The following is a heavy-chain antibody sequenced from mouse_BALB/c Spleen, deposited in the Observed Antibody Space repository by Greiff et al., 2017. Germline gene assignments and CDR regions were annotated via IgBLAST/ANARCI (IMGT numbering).Heavy chain of an antibody. CDR1: GYTFTSYW. CDR3: TREATMITTGWYFDV. CDR2: IYPGNSDT. J-gene: IGHJ1*01. D-gene: IGHD2-4*01. Sequence: EVKLQESGTVLARPGASVKMSCKASGYTFTSYWMHWVKQRPGQGLEWIGAIYPGNSDTSYNQKFKGKAKLTAVTSTSTAYMELSSLTNEDSAVYYCTREATMITTGWYFDVWGAGTTVTVSS. V-gene: IGHV1-5*01.